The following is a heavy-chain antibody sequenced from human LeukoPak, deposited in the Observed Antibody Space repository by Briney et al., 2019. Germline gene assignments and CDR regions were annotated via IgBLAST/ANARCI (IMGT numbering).Heavy chain of an antibody. D-gene: IGHD3-10*01. Sequence: SETLSLTCTVSGGSISSYYWSRIRQPPGKGLEWIGYIYYSGSTNYNPSLKSRVTISVDTSKNQFSLKLSSVTAADTAVYYCARAGLLWFGELGGFDYWGQGTLVTVSS. CDR2: IYYSGST. CDR3: ARAGLLWFGELGGFDY. V-gene: IGHV4-59*01. J-gene: IGHJ4*02. CDR1: GGSISSYY.